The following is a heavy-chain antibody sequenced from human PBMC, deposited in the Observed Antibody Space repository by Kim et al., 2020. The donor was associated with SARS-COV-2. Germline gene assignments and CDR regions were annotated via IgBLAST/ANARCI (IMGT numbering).Heavy chain of an antibody. D-gene: IGHD2-15*01. CDR2: VNSDGSST. J-gene: IGHJ6*02. CDR3: AGRYCSGGSCSTYYSMDV. V-gene: IGHV3-74*01. Sequence: GGSLRLSCAASGFTFSSYWMHWVRQAPGKGLVWVSRVNSDGSSTNYADSVKGRFTISRDNAKNTLYLQMNSLRAEDTAVYYCAGRYCSGGSCSTYYSMDVWGQGTTVTVSS. CDR1: GFTFSSYW.